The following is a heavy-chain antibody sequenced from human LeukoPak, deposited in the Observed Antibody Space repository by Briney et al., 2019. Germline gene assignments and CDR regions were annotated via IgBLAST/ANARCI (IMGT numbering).Heavy chain of an antibody. CDR2: IYYSGST. CDR3: ARDLESYDSSGYPQYNWFDP. D-gene: IGHD3-22*01. CDR1: GGSISSSSYY. Sequence: PSETLSLTCTVSGGSISSSSYYWGWIRQPPGKGLEWIGSIYYSGSTYYNPSLKSRVTISVDTSKNQFSLKLSSVTAADTAVYYCARDLESYDSSGYPQYNWFDPWGQGTLVTVSS. V-gene: IGHV4-39*07. J-gene: IGHJ5*02.